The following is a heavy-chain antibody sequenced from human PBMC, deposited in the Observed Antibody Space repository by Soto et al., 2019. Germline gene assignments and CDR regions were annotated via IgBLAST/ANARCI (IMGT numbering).Heavy chain of an antibody. J-gene: IGHJ3*02. CDR3: ARRYGGAFDI. CDR1: GGSISSYY. D-gene: IGHD4-17*01. Sequence: QVQLQESGPRLVKPSETLSLTCTVSGGSISSYYWSWIRQPPGNGLEWIGYIYYSGSTNYNPSLKSRVTLAVDTSKNQFSLKLSSVTAAATAVYYCARRYGGAFDIWGQGTMVTVSS. V-gene: IGHV4-59*08. CDR2: IYYSGST.